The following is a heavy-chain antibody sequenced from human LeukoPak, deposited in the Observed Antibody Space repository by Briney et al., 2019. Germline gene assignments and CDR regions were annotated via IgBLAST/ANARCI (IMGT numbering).Heavy chain of an antibody. D-gene: IGHD5-12*01. Sequence: VASVKVSCKASGGTVSSYAISWVRRAPGQGLEWMGGIIPIFGTANYAQKFQGRVTITTDESTSTAYMELSSLRSEDTAVYYCARGPFVGYSGYDYVDYWGQGTLVTVSS. V-gene: IGHV1-69*05. CDR3: ARGPFVGYSGYDYVDY. CDR1: GGTVSSYA. J-gene: IGHJ4*02. CDR2: IIPIFGTA.